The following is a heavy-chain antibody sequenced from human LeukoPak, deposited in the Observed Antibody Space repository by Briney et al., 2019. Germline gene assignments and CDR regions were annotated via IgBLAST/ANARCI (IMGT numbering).Heavy chain of an antibody. CDR2: ISGSGGST. J-gene: IGHJ4*02. V-gene: IGHV3-23*01. D-gene: IGHD6-13*01. CDR1: GFTFSDYY. Sequence: GGSLRLSCAASGFTFSDYYMSWIRQAPGKGLEWVSAISGSGGSTYYADSVKGRFTISRDNSKNTLYLQMNSLRAEDTAVYYCAKDPGNPRYYFDYWGQGTLVTVSS. CDR3: AKDPGNPRYYFDY.